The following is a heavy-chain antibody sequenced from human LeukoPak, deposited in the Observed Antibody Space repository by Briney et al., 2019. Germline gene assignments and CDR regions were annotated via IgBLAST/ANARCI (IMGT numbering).Heavy chain of an antibody. J-gene: IGHJ6*02. CDR1: GFTFGDYA. D-gene: IGHD4-23*01. CDR3: TTYGGNSGYYYYGMDV. V-gene: IGHV3-49*04. Sequence: GGSQRLSCTASGFTFGDYAMSWVRQAPGKGLEWVGFIRSKAYGGTTEYAASVKGRFTISRDDSKSIAYLQMNSLKTEDTAVYYCTTYGGNSGYYYYGMDVWGQGTTVTVSS. CDR2: IRSKAYGGTT.